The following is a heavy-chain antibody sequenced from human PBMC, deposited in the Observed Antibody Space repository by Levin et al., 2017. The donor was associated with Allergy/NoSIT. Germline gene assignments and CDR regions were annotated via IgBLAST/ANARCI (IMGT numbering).Heavy chain of an antibody. V-gene: IGHV4-30-4*01. CDR3: ARADSAYDPTPYSGAYYSYYFDY. D-gene: IGHD1-26*01. CDR2: IYYGGYT. CDR1: GGSIRGGDYY. J-gene: IGHJ4*02. Sequence: SQTLSLPCTVSGGSIRGGDYYWSWIRQPPGQGLEWIGYIYYGGYTHSNPSLKSRVTISIDTSKNQFSLKLSSVTAADTAVYYCARADSAYDPTPYSGAYYSYYFDYWGQGTLVTVSS.